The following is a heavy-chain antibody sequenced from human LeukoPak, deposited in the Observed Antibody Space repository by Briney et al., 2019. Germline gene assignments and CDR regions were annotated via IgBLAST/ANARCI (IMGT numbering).Heavy chain of an antibody. Sequence: PGGSLRLSCAASGFXFDDYGMSWVRQAPGKGLEWVSGINWNGGSTGYADSVKGRFTISRDNAKNSLYLQMNSLRAEDTALYYCARGLLRYFDWLPACFDYWGQGTLVTVSS. J-gene: IGHJ4*02. CDR3: ARGLLRYFDWLPACFDY. CDR2: INWNGGST. V-gene: IGHV3-20*04. D-gene: IGHD3-9*01. CDR1: GFXFDDYG.